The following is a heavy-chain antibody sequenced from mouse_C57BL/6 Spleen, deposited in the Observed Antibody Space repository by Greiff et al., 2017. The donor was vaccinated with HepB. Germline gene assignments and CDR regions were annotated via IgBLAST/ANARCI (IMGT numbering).Heavy chain of an antibody. V-gene: IGHV5-17*01. Sequence: EVHLVESGGGLVKPGGSLKLSCAASGFTFSDYGMHWVRQAPEKGLEWVAYISSGSSTIYYADTVKGRFTISRDNAKNTLFLQMTSLRSEDTAMYYCARPFYYYGSSYFDYWGQGTTLTVSS. J-gene: IGHJ2*01. CDR3: ARPFYYYGSSYFDY. D-gene: IGHD1-1*01. CDR2: ISSGSSTI. CDR1: GFTFSDYG.